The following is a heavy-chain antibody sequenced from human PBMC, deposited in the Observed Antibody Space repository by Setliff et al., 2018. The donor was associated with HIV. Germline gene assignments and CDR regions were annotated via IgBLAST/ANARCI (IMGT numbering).Heavy chain of an antibody. V-gene: IGHV4-39*02. Sequence: SETLSLTCTVSGGSVSSRGYYWGWIRQPPGKGPEWTANILYGGNTYYNPSLKSRVTISVDTSKNHFSLKLNSVTAADTAVYFCARPTTGVGGGAAFDIWGQGTMVTVSS. CDR1: GGSVSSRGYY. CDR3: ARPTTGVGGGAAFDI. J-gene: IGHJ3*02. CDR2: ILYGGNT. D-gene: IGHD2-8*01.